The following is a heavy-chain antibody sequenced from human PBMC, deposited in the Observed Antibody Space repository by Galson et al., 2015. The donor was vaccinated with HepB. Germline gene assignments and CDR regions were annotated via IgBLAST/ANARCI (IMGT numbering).Heavy chain of an antibody. V-gene: IGHV3-23*01. CDR3: ASAENVVPATPKG. CDR1: GFTFSSYA. Sequence: SLRLSCAASGFTFSSYAMSWVRQAPGKGLEWVSAISGSGGSTYYADSVKGRFTISRDNSKNTLYLQMNSLRAEDTAVYYCASAENVVPATPKGWGQGTLVTVSS. J-gene: IGHJ4*02. D-gene: IGHD2-2*01. CDR2: ISGSGGST.